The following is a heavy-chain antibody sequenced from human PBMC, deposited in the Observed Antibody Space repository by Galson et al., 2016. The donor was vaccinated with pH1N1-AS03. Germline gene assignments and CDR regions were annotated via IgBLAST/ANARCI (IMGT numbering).Heavy chain of an antibody. CDR1: GFSFSAYW. D-gene: IGHD3-16*01. V-gene: IGHV3-7*03. J-gene: IGHJ4*02. CDR2: IRQDGRQT. CDR3: VRDWGAFEDY. Sequence: SLRLSCAASGFSFSAYWMTWVRQAPGKGLEWVANIRQDGRQTSYVDSVRDRFTISRDNAKNSLYQQMNTLRAEDTAVYYCVRDWGAFEDYWGQGNLVTVSS.